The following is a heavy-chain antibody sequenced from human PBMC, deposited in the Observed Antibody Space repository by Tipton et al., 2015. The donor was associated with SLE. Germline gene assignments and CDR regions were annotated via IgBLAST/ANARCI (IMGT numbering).Heavy chain of an antibody. D-gene: IGHD1-26*01. V-gene: IGHV4-59*01. CDR2: IYYSGST. J-gene: IGHJ4*02. CDR3: ASSGSLGDY. Sequence: TLSLTCTVSGGSISSYYWSWIRQPPGKGLEWIGYIYYSGSTNYNPSLMSRVTISVDTSKNQFSLKLSSVTAADTAVYYCASSGSLGDYWGQGTLVTVSS. CDR1: GGSISSYY.